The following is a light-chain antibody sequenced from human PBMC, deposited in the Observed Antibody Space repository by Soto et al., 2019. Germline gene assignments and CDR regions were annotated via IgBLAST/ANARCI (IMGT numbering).Light chain of an antibody. Sequence: EIVLTQSPGTLSLSPGERATLSCRASQSVSSYLAWYQQKPGQATRLLIYGASSRATGIPDRFSASGSGTDFTLTISRLDPEDFAVYYCQQYGNSSRTFGQGTKVEIK. J-gene: IGKJ1*01. CDR1: QSVSSY. CDR2: GAS. CDR3: QQYGNSSRT. V-gene: IGKV3-20*01.